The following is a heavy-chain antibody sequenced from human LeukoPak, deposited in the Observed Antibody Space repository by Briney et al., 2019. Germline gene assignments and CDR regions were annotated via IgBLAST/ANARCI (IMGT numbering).Heavy chain of an antibody. D-gene: IGHD6-13*01. CDR3: ARFRSWYNYFDY. V-gene: IGHV4-30-4*01. J-gene: IGHJ4*02. CDR1: GGSISSGDYY. Sequence: PSQTLSLTCTVSGGSISSGDYYWSWIRQPPGKGLEWIGYIYYSGSTYYNPSLKSRVTISVDTSKNQFSLKLSSVTAADTAVYYCARFRSWYNYFDYWGQGTLVTVPS. CDR2: IYYSGST.